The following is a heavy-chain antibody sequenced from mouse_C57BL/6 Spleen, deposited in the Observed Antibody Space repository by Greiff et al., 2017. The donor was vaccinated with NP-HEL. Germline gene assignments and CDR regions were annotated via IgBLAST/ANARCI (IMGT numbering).Heavy chain of an antibody. V-gene: IGHV5-17*01. D-gene: IGHD2-3*01. CDR2: ISSGSSTI. Sequence: EVKLVESGGGLVKPGGSLKLSCAASGFTFSDYGMHWVRQAPEKGLEWVAYISSGSSTIYYAATVKGRFTISRDNAKNTLFLQMPSLRSEDTAMYYCARDDPNLFYAMDYWGQGTSVTVSS. CDR3: ARDDPNLFYAMDY. CDR1: GFTFSDYG. J-gene: IGHJ4*01.